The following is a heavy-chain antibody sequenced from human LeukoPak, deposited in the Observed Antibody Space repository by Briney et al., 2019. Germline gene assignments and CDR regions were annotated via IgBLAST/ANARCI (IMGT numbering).Heavy chain of an antibody. J-gene: IGHJ4*02. V-gene: IGHV3-7*05. Sequence: GGSLRLSCAASGFTFSSCWMYWVRQIPGKGLEWVANIKQDGSETHYVDSVKGRFTISRDNSKNSLFLQMNSLRAEDTAVYYCARLSGMGSNWGRDYWGQGTLVTVSS. D-gene: IGHD7-27*01. CDR3: ARLSGMGSNWGRDY. CDR1: GFTFSSCW. CDR2: IKQDGSET.